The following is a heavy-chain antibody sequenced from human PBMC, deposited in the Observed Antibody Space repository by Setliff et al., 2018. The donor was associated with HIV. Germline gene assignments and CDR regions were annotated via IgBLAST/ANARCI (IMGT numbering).Heavy chain of an antibody. V-gene: IGHV4-61*09. Sequence: KASETLSLTCTVPGGSISSGSYYWSWIRQPAGKGLEWIGHIYTSGSTNYNPSLKSRVTISVDTSKNQFSLKLSSVTAADTAVYYCARLAMRGVIGDPNWFDPWGQGTLVTVSS. CDR3: ARLAMRGVIGDPNWFDP. CDR1: GGSISSGSYY. CDR2: IYTSGST. J-gene: IGHJ5*02. D-gene: IGHD3-16*02.